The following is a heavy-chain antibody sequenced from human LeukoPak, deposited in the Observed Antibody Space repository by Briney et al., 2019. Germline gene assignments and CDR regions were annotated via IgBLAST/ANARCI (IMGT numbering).Heavy chain of an antibody. CDR2: INHSGST. CDR3: AGVRASRCCSSTSCYAYYYYGMDV. D-gene: IGHD2-2*01. V-gene: IGHV4-34*01. CDR1: GGSFSGYY. Sequence: PSETLSLTCAVYGGSFSGYYWGWIRQPPGKGLEWIGEINHSGSTNYNPSLKSRVTISVDTSKNQFSLKLSSVTAADTAVYYCAGVRASRCCSSTSCYAYYYYGMDVWGQGTTVTVSS. J-gene: IGHJ6*02.